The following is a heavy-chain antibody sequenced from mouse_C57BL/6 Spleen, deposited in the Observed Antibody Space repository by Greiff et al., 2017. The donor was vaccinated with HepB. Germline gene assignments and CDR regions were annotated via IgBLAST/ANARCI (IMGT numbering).Heavy chain of an antibody. CDR1: GFSLTSYG. Sequence: QVQLKESGPGLVQPSQSLSITCTVSGFSLTSYGVHWVRQSPGKGLEWLGVIWSGGSTDYNAAFISRLSISKDNSKSQVFFKMNSLKAEETAIYYCARTALNWDIDCWGQGPTLTVSS. J-gene: IGHJ2*01. D-gene: IGHD4-1*02. V-gene: IGHV2-2*01. CDR3: ARTALNWDIDC. CDR2: IWSGGST.